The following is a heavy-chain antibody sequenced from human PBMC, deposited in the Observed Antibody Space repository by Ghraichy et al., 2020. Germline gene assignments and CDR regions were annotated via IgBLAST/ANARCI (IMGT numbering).Heavy chain of an antibody. CDR2: IKQDGSEK. D-gene: IGHD1-26*01. CDR1: GFTFRSYW. Sequence: LSLTCAASGFTFRSYWMSWVRQAPGKGLEWMASIKQDGSEKYYVDSVKGRFTISRDNAKNSLYLQMNSLRDEDTAVYYCASSATYSGSYHDYFDYWGQGTLVTVSS. CDR3: ASSATYSGSYHDYFDY. V-gene: IGHV3-7*01. J-gene: IGHJ4*02.